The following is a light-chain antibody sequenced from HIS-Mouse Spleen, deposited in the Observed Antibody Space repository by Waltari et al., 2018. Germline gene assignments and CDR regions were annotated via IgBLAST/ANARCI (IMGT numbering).Light chain of an antibody. Sequence: QSVLTQPPSASGTPGQRVTISCSGSSSNIGSNTVNWYQHLPGTAPKLLISSNNQRPSGVPDRFSGSKSGTSASLAISGLQSEDEADYYCAAWDDSLNGNYVFGTGTKVTVL. CDR2: SNN. V-gene: IGLV1-44*01. J-gene: IGLJ1*01. CDR3: AAWDDSLNGNYV. CDR1: SSNIGSNT.